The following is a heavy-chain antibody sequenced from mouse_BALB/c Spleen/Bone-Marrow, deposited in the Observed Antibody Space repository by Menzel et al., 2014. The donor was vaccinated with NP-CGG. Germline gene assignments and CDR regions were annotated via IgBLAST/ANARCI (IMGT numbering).Heavy chain of an antibody. Sequence: EVKLVESGGGLVKPGGSLKLSCAASGFTFSRHAMSWVRQSPEKRLEWVAEISSGGTYTYYPGTVTGRFTISRDNAKNTLYLEMSSLRSEDTAMYHCVRAYNGYFDYWGQGTTLTVSS. CDR1: GFTFSRHA. CDR2: ISSGGTYT. D-gene: IGHD2-10*01. CDR3: VRAYNGYFDY. V-gene: IGHV5-9-4*01. J-gene: IGHJ2*01.